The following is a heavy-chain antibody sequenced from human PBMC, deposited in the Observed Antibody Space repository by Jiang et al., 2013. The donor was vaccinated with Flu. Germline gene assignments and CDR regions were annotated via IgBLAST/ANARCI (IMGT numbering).Heavy chain of an antibody. V-gene: IGHV4-39*01. Sequence: GPGLVKPSETLSLTCTVSGGSISSSGYYWGWIRQPPGKGLEWIGSIYYSGSSYYNPSLKSRVTISVDTSKDQFSLKLTSVTAADTALYYCARHKGYYDSSGYSGRYYFDYWGQGTLVTVSS. J-gene: IGHJ4*02. CDR2: IYYSGSS. CDR3: ARHKGYYDSSGYSGRYYFDY. D-gene: IGHD3-22*01. CDR1: GGSISSSGYY.